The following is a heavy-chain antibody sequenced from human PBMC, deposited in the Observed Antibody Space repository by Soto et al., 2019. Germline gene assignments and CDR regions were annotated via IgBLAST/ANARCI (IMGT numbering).Heavy chain of an antibody. CDR1: GFTFSCYA. CDR3: ARDPIALGGYFQH. V-gene: IGHV3-30-3*01. J-gene: IGHJ1*01. D-gene: IGHD1-26*01. CDR2: ISYDESKK. Sequence: QVQLVESGGGVDQPGRSLRLSCAASGFTFSCYAMHWVRQTPGKGMEWVAVISYDESKKYYADSVQGRFSISRDNSKNTLYLQMNSLRIEDTAVYYCARDPIALGGYFQHWGQGTLVTVSS.